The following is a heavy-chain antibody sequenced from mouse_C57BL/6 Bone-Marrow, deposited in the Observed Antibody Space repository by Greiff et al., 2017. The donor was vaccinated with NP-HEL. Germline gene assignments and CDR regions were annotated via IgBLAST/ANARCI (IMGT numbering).Heavy chain of an antibody. J-gene: IGHJ3*01. CDR3: TTFYYGSSLFAY. V-gene: IGHV14-4*01. CDR1: GFTIKDDY. Sequence: EVQLQQSGAELVRPGASVKLSCTASGFTIKDDYMHWVKQRPEQGLEWIGWIDPGSGDTEYASKFQGRATITADTSSNTAYLQLSSLTSEDTAVYYCTTFYYGSSLFAYWGQGTLVTVSA. D-gene: IGHD1-1*01. CDR2: IDPGSGDT.